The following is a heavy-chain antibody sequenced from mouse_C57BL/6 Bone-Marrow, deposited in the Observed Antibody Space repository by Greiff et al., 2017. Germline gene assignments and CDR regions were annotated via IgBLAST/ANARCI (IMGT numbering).Heavy chain of an antibody. J-gene: IGHJ3*01. CDR2: IHLNSGST. D-gene: IGHD2-1*01. V-gene: IGHV1-64*01. Sequence: QVQLQQPGAELVKPGASVKLSCKASGYTFTSYWMHWVKQRPGQGLEWIGMIHLNSGSTNYNEKFKSKATLTVDKSSSTAYMQLSSLTSEDSAVYYCALYYGSYEGFAYWGQGTLVTVSA. CDR1: GYTFTSYW. CDR3: ALYYGSYEGFAY.